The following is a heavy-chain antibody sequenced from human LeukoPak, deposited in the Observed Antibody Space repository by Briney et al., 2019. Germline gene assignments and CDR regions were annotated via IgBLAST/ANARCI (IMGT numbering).Heavy chain of an antibody. D-gene: IGHD5-12*01. CDR1: GYTFSAYY. CDR2: INPNSGGT. CDR3: APTIVATTFFDY. V-gene: IGHV1-2*02. Sequence: GASVKVSCKASGYTFSAYYMNWVRQAPGQGLEWMGWINPNSGGTDYAQKFQGRVTMTRDTSISTAYMELSGLRSDDTAVYYCAPTIVATTFFDYWGRGTLVTVSS. J-gene: IGHJ4*02.